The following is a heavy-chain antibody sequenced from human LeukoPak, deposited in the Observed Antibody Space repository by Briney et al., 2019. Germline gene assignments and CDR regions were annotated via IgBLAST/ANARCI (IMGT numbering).Heavy chain of an antibody. CDR3: AREAPTYYYDNSGYYPNWFDP. CDR1: GGTFSRYA. V-gene: IGHV1-69*13. CDR2: IIPIFDTA. Sequence: ASVKVSCKASGGTFSRYAISWVRQAPGQGLEWMGGIIPIFDTANYAQKFQVRVTITADESTSTAYMELSSLRSEDTAVYYCAREAPTYYYDNSGYYPNWFDPWGQGTLVTVSS. D-gene: IGHD3-22*01. J-gene: IGHJ5*02.